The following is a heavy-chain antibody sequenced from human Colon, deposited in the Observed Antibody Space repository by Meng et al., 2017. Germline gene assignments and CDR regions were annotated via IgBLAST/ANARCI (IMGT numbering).Heavy chain of an antibody. V-gene: IGHV4-61*08. CDR3: ARDNLLTSGSRFCFDY. Sequence: QVTRLELGPGLLRPSDALSLTCIVSGGSVTMTGYYWSWIRQSPGKGLEWIGYIYYTGTTNYNPSLKSRVTISVDTSKNQFSLKLSSVTPADTAVYFCARDNLLTSGSRFCFDYWGQGALVTVSS. CDR2: IYYTGTT. CDR1: GGSVTMTGYY. D-gene: IGHD6-19*01. J-gene: IGHJ4*02.